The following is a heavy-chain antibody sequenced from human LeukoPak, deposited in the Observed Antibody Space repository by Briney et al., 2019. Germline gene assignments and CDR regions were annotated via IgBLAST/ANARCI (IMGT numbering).Heavy chain of an antibody. D-gene: IGHD3-22*01. CDR1: GGSFSGYY. J-gene: IGHJ4*02. Sequence: SETLSLTCAVYGGSFSGYYWSWIRQPPGKGLEWIGEINHSGSTNYNPSLKSRVAISVDTSKNQFSLKLSSVTAADTAVYYCARGFGITMIVVVKPFDYWGQGTLVTVSS. CDR2: INHSGST. CDR3: ARGFGITMIVVVKPFDY. V-gene: IGHV4-34*01.